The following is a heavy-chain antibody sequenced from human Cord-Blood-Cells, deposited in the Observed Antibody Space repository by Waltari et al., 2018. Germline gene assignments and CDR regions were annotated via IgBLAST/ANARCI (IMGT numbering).Heavy chain of an antibody. D-gene: IGHD6-13*01. CDR1: AGTFSSYT. J-gene: IGHJ2*01. Sequence: QVQLVQSGAAVKKPGSSVKVSCAASAGTFSSYTISWVRPGPGQGIEWWGWIIPIFGTANYAQKFQGRVTITADESTSTAYMELSSLRSEDTAVYYCARDPVPSYSSSWGYWYFDLWGRGTLVTVSS. CDR2: IIPIFGTA. V-gene: IGHV1-69*01. CDR3: ARDPVPSYSSSWGYWYFDL.